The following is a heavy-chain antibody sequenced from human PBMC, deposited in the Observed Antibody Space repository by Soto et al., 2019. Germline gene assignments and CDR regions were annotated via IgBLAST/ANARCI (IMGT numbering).Heavy chain of an antibody. CDR3: ARDSLKSYCSGGSCYSPGDYYYGMDV. V-gene: IGHV3-66*01. J-gene: IGHJ6*02. D-gene: IGHD2-15*01. CDR2: IYSGGST. CDR1: GFTVSSNY. Sequence: HPGGSLRLSCAASGFTVSSNYMSWVRQAPGKGLEWVSVIYSGGSTYYADSVKGRFTISRDNSKNTLYLQMNSLRAEDTAVYYCARDSLKSYCSGGSCYSPGDYYYGMDVWGQGTTVTVSS.